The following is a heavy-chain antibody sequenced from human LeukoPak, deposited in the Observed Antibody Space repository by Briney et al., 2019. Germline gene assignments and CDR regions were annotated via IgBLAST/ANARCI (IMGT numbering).Heavy chain of an antibody. D-gene: IGHD6-13*01. V-gene: IGHV6-1*01. Sequence: SQTLSLTCAISGDSVSSNSAAWNWIRQSPSRGLEWLGRTYYRSKWYNDYAVSVKSRITINPDTSKNQFSLQLNSVTPEDTAVYYCARGAAAVGGGYNWFDPWGQGTLVTVSS. CDR1: GDSVSSNSAA. CDR3: ARGAAAVGGGYNWFDP. J-gene: IGHJ5*02. CDR2: TYYRSKWYN.